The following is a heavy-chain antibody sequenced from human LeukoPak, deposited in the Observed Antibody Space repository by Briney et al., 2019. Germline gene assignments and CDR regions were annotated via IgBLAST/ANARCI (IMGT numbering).Heavy chain of an antibody. CDR1: GYSFTGHY. D-gene: IGHD6-19*01. V-gene: IGHV1-2*02. Sequence: ASVKVSCKASGYSFTGHYMHWVRQAPGQGLEWMGWIDPNSGGTNYAQNCQGRVTMTRDTSISTGYMELSRLTSDDSAIYYCTRWRGYSSGWSGPFDDWGQGTLVTVS. CDR2: IDPNSGGT. CDR3: TRWRGYSSGWSGPFDD. J-gene: IGHJ4*02.